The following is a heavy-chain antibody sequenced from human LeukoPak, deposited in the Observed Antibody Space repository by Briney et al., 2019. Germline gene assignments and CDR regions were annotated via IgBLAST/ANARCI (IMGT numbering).Heavy chain of an antibody. CDR2: IYSGGST. J-gene: IGHJ4*02. D-gene: IGHD3-22*01. V-gene: IGHV3-53*01. CDR1: GFSFSSFS. Sequence: GGSLRLSCAASGFSFSSFSMNWVRQAPGKGLEWVSVIYSGGSTYYADSVKGRFTISRDNSKNTLYLQMNSLRAEDTAVYYCARVRFYYYDSSGFRKNYYFDYWGQGTLVTVSS. CDR3: ARVRFYYYDSSGFRKNYYFDY.